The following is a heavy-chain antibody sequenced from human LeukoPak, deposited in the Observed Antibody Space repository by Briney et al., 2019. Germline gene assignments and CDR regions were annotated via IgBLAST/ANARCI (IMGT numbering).Heavy chain of an antibody. V-gene: IGHV4-39*07. Sequence: SETLSLTCTVSGGSISSSSYYWGWIRQPPGKGLEWIATIFYTGTTYYNPSLKSRVTISIDTSKNQFSLKLSSVTAADTAVFYCARDETDTFYYGSGTFSNAFHIWGQGTMVTVSS. CDR2: IFYTGTT. J-gene: IGHJ3*02. D-gene: IGHD3-10*01. CDR1: GGSISSSSYY. CDR3: ARDETDTFYYGSGTFSNAFHI.